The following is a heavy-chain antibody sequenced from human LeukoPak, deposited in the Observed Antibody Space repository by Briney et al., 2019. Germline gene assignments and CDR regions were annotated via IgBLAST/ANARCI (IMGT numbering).Heavy chain of an antibody. CDR1: GFTFDDYA. D-gene: IGHD5-24*01. J-gene: IGHJ4*02. CDR2: ISWNSGSI. CDR3: AKGYRKGRWLPLDY. Sequence: GRSLRLSCAASGFTFDDYAMHWVRQAPGKGLEWVSGISWNSGSIGYGDSVKGRFTISRDNAKNSLYLQMNSLRAEDTALYYCAKGYRKGRWLPLDYWGQGTLVTVSS. V-gene: IGHV3-9*01.